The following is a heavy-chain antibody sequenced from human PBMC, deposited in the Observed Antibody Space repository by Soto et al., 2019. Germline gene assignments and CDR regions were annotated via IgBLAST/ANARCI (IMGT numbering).Heavy chain of an antibody. CDR3: ARDGYCTNGVCYGRRGPFDY. CDR2: IFYSGST. Sequence: SETPSLTCTVSGGSIGTYYWNWIRHSPGKGLEWIGYIFYSGSTNYNPSLKSRLTLSVDTSKNQVSLKLSSVTAADTAVYYCARDGYCTNGVCYGRRGPFDYWCQGTLVTVSS. V-gene: IGHV4-59*13. CDR1: GGSIGTYY. J-gene: IGHJ4*02. D-gene: IGHD2-8*01.